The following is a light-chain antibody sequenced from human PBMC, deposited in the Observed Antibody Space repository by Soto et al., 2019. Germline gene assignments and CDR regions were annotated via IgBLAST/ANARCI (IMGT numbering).Light chain of an antibody. J-gene: IGLJ3*02. Sequence: QSVLTQPPSAYGSPGQSVTISCTGTSSDVGGYNYVSWYQQHPGKAPKLIIYEDTKRPSGVPDRFTGSKSGNTDSLTVSGLQAEDEADYYCSSYAGSNNWAVFGGGTKLTVL. CDR1: SSDVGGYNY. CDR2: EDT. V-gene: IGLV2-8*01. CDR3: SSYAGSNNWAV.